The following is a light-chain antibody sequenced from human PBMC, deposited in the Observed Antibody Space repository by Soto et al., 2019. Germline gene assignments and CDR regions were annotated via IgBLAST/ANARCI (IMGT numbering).Light chain of an antibody. Sequence: QSALTQPASVSGSPGQSITISCTGTSSDVGGYNYVSWYQQHPGKAPKLMIYEVSNRPSGVSNRFSGSKSGNTASLTISGLQAEDEADYYYSSYTTSSPYLFGTGTKVTVL. CDR3: SSYTTSSPYL. CDR2: EVS. CDR1: SSDVGGYNY. J-gene: IGLJ1*01. V-gene: IGLV2-14*01.